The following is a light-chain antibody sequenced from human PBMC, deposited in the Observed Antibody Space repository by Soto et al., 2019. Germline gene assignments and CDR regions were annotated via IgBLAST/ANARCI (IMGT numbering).Light chain of an antibody. J-gene: IGKJ1*01. Sequence: EIVLTQSPGTLSLSPGERATLSCRASQSVSNNYLAWYQQKPGQAPRLLIDGASNRATGIPDRFSGSGSGTDFTLTISRLEPEDFAVYYCQQRSNWPTFGQGTKVDIK. CDR1: QSVSNNY. CDR3: QQRSNWPT. CDR2: GAS. V-gene: IGKV3D-20*02.